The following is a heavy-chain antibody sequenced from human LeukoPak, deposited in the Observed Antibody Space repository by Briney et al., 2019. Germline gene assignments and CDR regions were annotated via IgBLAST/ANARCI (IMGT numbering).Heavy chain of an antibody. Sequence: ASVKVSCKASNYTLTSYGISWVRQAPGQGLEWMGWISAYTGNTNYAQKLQGRVTMTTDTSTSTAYMELRSLRSDDTAVYYCARAYAAMVDFDYWGQGTLVTVSS. CDR2: ISAYTGNT. CDR1: NYTLTSYG. J-gene: IGHJ4*02. CDR3: ARAYAAMVDFDY. D-gene: IGHD5-18*01. V-gene: IGHV1-18*01.